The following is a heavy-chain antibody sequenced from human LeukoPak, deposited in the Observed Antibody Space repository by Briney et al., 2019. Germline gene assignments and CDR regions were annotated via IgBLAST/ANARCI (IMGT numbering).Heavy chain of an antibody. J-gene: IGHJ3*02. CDR2: IYSGGST. CDR1: GFTVSRNY. V-gene: IGHV3-66*01. D-gene: IGHD3-16*01. Sequence: GGSLRLSCAASGFTVSRNYTSWVRQAPGKGLEWVSVIYSGGSTYYADSVKGRFTISRDNSKNTLYLQMNSLRVEDTAVYYCARDPGGNQNGFDIWGQGTMVTVSS. CDR3: ARDPGGNQNGFDI.